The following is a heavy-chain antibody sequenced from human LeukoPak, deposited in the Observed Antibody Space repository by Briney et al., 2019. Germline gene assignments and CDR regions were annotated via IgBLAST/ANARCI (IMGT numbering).Heavy chain of an antibody. CDR1: GGSISSSNW. V-gene: IGHV4-4*02. CDR2: IYHSGST. Sequence: SGTLSLTCAVSGGSISSSNWWSWVRQPPGKGLEWIGEIYHSGSTNYNPSLKSRVTISVDRSKNQFSLKLRSVTAADTAVYYCARDGPMVREVMNYNYYNGMDVWGQGTTVTVSS. D-gene: IGHD3-10*01. J-gene: IGHJ6*02. CDR3: ARDGPMVREVMNYNYYNGMDV.